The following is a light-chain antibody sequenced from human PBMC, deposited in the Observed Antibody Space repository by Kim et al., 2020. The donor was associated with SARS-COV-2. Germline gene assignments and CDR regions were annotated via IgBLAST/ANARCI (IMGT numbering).Light chain of an antibody. CDR1: QIIGTY. J-gene: IGKJ2*01. CDR2: AAS. CDR3: QHSHSNPPT. Sequence: SASVGDRVTIACRSSQIIGTYLNWYQQRPGKAPQLLIFAASNLQGGIPSRFSGSGSGTDFTLTITSLQPEDQATYSCQHSHSNPPTFGQGTKLEI. V-gene: IGKV1-39*01.